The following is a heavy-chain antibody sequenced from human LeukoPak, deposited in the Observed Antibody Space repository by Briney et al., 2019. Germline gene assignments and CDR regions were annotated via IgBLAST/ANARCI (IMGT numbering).Heavy chain of an antibody. J-gene: IGHJ3*02. Sequence: ASVKVSCTVSGYTLTELSMHWVRQAPGKGLEWMGGFDPEDGETIYAQKFQGRVTMTEDTSTDTAYMELSSLRSEDTAVYYCATDDRFVAYSSGYSPFDIWGQGTMVTVSS. CDR3: ATDDRFVAYSSGYSPFDI. V-gene: IGHV1-24*01. CDR2: FDPEDGET. D-gene: IGHD3-22*01. CDR1: GYTLTELS.